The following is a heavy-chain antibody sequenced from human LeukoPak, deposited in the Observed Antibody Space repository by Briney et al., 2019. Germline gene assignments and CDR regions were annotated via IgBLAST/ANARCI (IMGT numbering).Heavy chain of an antibody. CDR3: ARQGPGYCGSTSCYGVDY. CDR2: INTNTGNP. V-gene: IGHV7-4-1*02. Sequence: GASVKVSCKASGYIFTNFGISWVRQAPGQGLEWMGWINTNTGNPTYAQGFTGRFVFSLDTSVSTAYLQISSLKAEDTAVYYCARQGPGYCGSTSCYGVDYWGQGTLVTVSS. D-gene: IGHD2-2*01. J-gene: IGHJ4*02. CDR1: GYIFTNFG.